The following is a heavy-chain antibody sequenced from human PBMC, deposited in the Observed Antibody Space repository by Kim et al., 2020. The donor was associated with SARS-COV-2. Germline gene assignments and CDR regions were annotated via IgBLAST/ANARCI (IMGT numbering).Heavy chain of an antibody. CDR2: IYYSGST. D-gene: IGHD3-3*01. CDR1: GGSISSSSYY. J-gene: IGHJ4*02. V-gene: IGHV4-39*01. CDR3: ARHLRFLEWFRTTFDY. Sequence: SETLSLTCTVSGGSISSSSYYWGWIRQPPGKGLEWIGSIYYSGSTYYNPSLKSRVTISVDTSKNQFSLKLSSVTAADTAVYYCARHLRFLEWFRTTFDYWGQGPLVTVSS.